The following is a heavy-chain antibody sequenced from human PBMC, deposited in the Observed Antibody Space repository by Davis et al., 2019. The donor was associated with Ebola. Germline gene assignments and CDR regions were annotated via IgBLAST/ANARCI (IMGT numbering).Heavy chain of an antibody. CDR2: ISSSSSYI. D-gene: IGHD6-13*01. CDR3: TTLIPIAAAGNDY. J-gene: IGHJ4*02. Sequence: PGGSLRLSCAASGFTFSSYSMNWVRQAPGKGLEWVSSISSSSSYIYYADSVKGRFTISRDNSKNTLYLQMNSLKTEDTAVYYCTTLIPIAAAGNDYWGQGTLVTVSS. CDR1: GFTFSSYS. V-gene: IGHV3-21*03.